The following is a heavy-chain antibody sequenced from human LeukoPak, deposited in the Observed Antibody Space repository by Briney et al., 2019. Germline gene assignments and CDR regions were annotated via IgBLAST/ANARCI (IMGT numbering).Heavy chain of an antibody. CDR3: AKSHNWNDVYYYYGMDV. V-gene: IGHV3-23*01. Sequence: GGSLRLSCTASGFSFSSYVMNWVRQAPGKGLEWVSGFSGSGGSRYFADSVKGRFSISRDNSKNTVYLQMNILRAEDTALYYCAKSHNWNDVYYYYGMDVWGQGTTVTVSS. CDR1: GFSFSSYV. D-gene: IGHD1-1*01. J-gene: IGHJ6*02. CDR2: FSGSGGSR.